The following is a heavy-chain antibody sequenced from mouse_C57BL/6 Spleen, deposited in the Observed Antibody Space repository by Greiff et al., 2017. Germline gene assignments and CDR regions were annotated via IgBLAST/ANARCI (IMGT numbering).Heavy chain of an antibody. D-gene: IGHD2-3*01. J-gene: IGHJ4*01. CDR1: GYTFTSYW. V-gene: IGHV1-55*01. Sequence: QVQLKQPGAELVKPGASVKMSCKASGYTFTSYWITWVKQRPGQGLEWIGDIYPGSGSTNYNEKFKSKATLTVDTSSSTAYMQLSSLTSEDSAVYYCARLYDGYFYYAMDYWGQGTSVTVSS. CDR3: ARLYDGYFYYAMDY. CDR2: IYPGSGST.